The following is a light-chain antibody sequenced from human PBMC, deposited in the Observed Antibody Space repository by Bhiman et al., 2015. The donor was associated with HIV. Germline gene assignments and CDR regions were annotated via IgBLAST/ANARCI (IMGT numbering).Light chain of an antibody. CDR3: SSKTTSPTFHVL. J-gene: IGLJ2*01. CDR1: SSDVGDYNY. Sequence: QSALTQPRSVSGSPGQSVTISCTGTSSDVGDYNYVSWYQQHPGKAPKLIIYDVSKWPAGVSSRFSGSKSGNTASLAISGLQAEDEADYYCSSKTTSPTFHVLFGGGTKLTVL. V-gene: IGLV2-11*01. CDR2: DVS.